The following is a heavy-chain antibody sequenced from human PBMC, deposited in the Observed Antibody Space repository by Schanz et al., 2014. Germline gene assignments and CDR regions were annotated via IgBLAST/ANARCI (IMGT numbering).Heavy chain of an antibody. CDR1: RYTFNTYG. CDR3: ARDRRRYCSTASCLHDNWFDP. D-gene: IGHD2-2*01. J-gene: IGHJ5*02. V-gene: IGHV1-18*01. CDR2: ISAYTNNT. Sequence: GPGVKEPGASVKVSCEASRYTFNTYGLNWERQATGQGLEWMGWISAYTNNTNYAQKVQGRVTMTTDTSTGTAYMELRSLRSDDTAVYYCARDRRRYCSTASCLHDNWFDPWGQGTLVIVSS.